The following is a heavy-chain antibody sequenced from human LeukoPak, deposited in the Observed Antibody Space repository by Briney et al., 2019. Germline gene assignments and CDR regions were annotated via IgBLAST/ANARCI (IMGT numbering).Heavy chain of an antibody. CDR1: GFTFDDYA. Sequence: PGGSLRLSCAASGFTFDDYAMHWVRQAPGKGLEWVSGISWNSGSIGYADSVKGRFTISRDNAKNSLYLQMNSLRAEDTALYYCAKDGSGSYYNPSDYYYGMDVWGQGTTVTVSS. J-gene: IGHJ6*02. CDR3: AKDGSGSYYNPSDYYYGMDV. CDR2: ISWNSGSI. D-gene: IGHD3-10*01. V-gene: IGHV3-9*01.